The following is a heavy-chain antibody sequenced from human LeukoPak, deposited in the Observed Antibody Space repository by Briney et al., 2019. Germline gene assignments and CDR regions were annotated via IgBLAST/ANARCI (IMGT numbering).Heavy chain of an antibody. J-gene: IGHJ3*02. D-gene: IGHD2-2*01. CDR1: GYTFINYG. CDR3: ARAPYYCSSTSCPIWSAFDI. V-gene: IGHV1-69*13. CDR2: IIPIFGTA. Sequence: SVKVSCKASGYTFINYGISWVRQAPGQGLEWMGGIIPIFGTANYAQKFQGRVTITADESTSTAYMELSSLRSEDTAVYYCARAPYYCSSTSCPIWSAFDIWGQGTMVTVSS.